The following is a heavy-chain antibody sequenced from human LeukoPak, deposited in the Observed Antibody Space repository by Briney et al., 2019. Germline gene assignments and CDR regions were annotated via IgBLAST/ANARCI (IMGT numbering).Heavy chain of an antibody. CDR2: IWNDGNKK. Sequence: PGGSLRLSCAASGFSISSYGMHWVRQAPGKGLEWLAVIWNDGNKKQYVESVQGRFTISRDNSRNTMSLQMNSLRAEDTAVYFCARGSGGDGYGYWGDYWGQGTLVTVSS. V-gene: IGHV3-33*01. CDR1: GFSISSYG. J-gene: IGHJ4*02. CDR3: ARGSGGDGYGYWGDY. D-gene: IGHD5-12*01.